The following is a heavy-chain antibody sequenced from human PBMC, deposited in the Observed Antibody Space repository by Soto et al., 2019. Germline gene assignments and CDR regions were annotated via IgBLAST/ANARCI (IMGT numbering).Heavy chain of an antibody. CDR2: ISYDGSNK. D-gene: IGHD6-19*01. CDR1: GFTFSVYA. J-gene: IGHJ5*02. Sequence: SGGSLRLSCAASGFTFSVYAMHWVRHAPGKGLEWVAVISYDGSNKYYADSVKGRFTISRDNSKNTLYLQMNSLRAEDTAVYYCARDPGPVARGAQNWFDPWGQGTLVTVSS. V-gene: IGHV3-30-3*01. CDR3: ARDPGPVARGAQNWFDP.